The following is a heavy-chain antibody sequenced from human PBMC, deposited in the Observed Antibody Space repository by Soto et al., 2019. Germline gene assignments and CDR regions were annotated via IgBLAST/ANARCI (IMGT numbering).Heavy chain of an antibody. CDR1: GGSISSYY. J-gene: IGHJ4*02. V-gene: IGHV4-59*01. CDR2: IYYSGST. CDR3: AGTDPAYYYDSSGYLIDH. D-gene: IGHD3-22*01. Sequence: SETLSLTCTVSGGSISSYYWSWIRQPPGKGLEWIGYIYYSGSTNYNPSLKSRVTISVDTSKNQFSLKLSSVTAADTAVYYCAGTDPAYYYDSSGYLIDHWGQGTLVTVSS.